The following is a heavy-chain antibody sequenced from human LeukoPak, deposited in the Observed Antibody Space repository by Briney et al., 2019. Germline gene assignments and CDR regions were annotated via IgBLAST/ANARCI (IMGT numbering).Heavy chain of an antibody. CDR1: GYTFTSYY. V-gene: IGHV1-46*01. CDR2: INPSGGST. Sequence: ASVKVSSKASGYTFTSYYMHWVRQAPGQGLEWMGIINPSGGSTSYAQKFQGRVTMTRDTSTSTAYMELRSLRSDDTAVYYCARDGPAYDYGDYVTPFDYWGQGTLVTVSS. CDR3: ARDGPAYDYGDYVTPFDY. D-gene: IGHD4-17*01. J-gene: IGHJ4*02.